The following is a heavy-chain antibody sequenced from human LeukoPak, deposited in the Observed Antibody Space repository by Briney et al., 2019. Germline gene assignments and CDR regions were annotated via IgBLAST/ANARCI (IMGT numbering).Heavy chain of an antibody. CDR2: IYYSGST. V-gene: IGHV4-59*01. J-gene: IGHJ3*02. CDR1: GGSISNYY. CDR3: ARGHVDSSGYYYDAFDI. Sequence: SETLSLTCTVSGGSISNYYWSWIRQPPGKGLEWIGFIYYSGSTNYNPSLKSRVTISVDTSKNQFSLKLSSVTAADTAVYYCARGHVDSSGYYYDAFDIWGQGTMVIVSS. D-gene: IGHD3-22*01.